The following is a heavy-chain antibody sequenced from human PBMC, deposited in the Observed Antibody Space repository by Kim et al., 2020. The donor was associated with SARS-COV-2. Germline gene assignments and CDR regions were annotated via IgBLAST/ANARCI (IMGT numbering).Heavy chain of an antibody. J-gene: IGHJ4*02. D-gene: IGHD2-2*01. CDR3: VRGGVWYQVTDH. Sequence: YVDSVKGRFTISRDNAKSSVYLQMNSLRGEDTAVYYCVRGGVWYQVTDHWGQGTLVTVSP. V-gene: IGHV3-7*03.